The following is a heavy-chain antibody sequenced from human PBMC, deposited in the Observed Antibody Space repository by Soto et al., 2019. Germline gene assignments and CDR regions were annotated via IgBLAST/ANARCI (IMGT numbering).Heavy chain of an antibody. CDR2: IIPIFGTA. Sequence: QVQLVQSGAEVKKPGSSVKVSCKASGGTFSSYAISWVRQAPGQGLEWMGGIIPIFGTANYAQKFKGRVTITADESTRTAYMELSSLRSEDTAVYDCARESPGIAAAGFYFDYWGQGTLVTVSS. CDR3: ARESPGIAAAGFYFDY. V-gene: IGHV1-69*01. D-gene: IGHD6-13*01. CDR1: GGTFSSYA. J-gene: IGHJ4*02.